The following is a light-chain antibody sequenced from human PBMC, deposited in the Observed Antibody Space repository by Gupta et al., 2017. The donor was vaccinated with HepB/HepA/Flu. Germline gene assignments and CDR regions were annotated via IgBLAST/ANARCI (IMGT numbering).Light chain of an antibody. Sequence: DIVMTQSPLSLPVTPGEPASISCRSSQSLLHSNGYNYLDWYLQKPGQSPQLLIYLGSNRASGVPDRFSGSGSGTDFTLKSSRVEAEDVGVYYCMQALQWRTFGQGTKLEIK. CDR2: LGS. J-gene: IGKJ2*01. CDR1: QSLLHSNGYNY. CDR3: MQALQWRT. V-gene: IGKV2-28*01.